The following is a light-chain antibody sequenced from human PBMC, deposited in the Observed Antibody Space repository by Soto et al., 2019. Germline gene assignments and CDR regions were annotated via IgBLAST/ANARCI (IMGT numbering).Light chain of an antibody. CDR3: QQYYTNQQT. Sequence: AIRMTQSPSSVSASTGDRVTITCRASQIIRSYLAWYQQKPGKAPQLLISAASTLQSGVPSRFSGSGSGTEFTLTISCLQSEDFAIYYCQQYYTNQQTFGQGTTVEI. V-gene: IGKV1-8*01. CDR1: QIIRSY. J-gene: IGKJ1*01. CDR2: AAS.